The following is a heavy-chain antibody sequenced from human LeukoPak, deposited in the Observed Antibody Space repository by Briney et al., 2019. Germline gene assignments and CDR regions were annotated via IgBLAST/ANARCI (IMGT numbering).Heavy chain of an antibody. J-gene: IGHJ6*04. CDR3: ARVPGDV. CDR2: IYSGGST. CDR1: GFTVSSNY. V-gene: IGHV3-66*01. Sequence: GGSLRLSCAASGFTVSSNYMSWVRLAPGKGLEWVSIIYSGGSTYYADSVKGRFTISRDNAKNSLYLQMNSLRAEDTGVYYCARVPGDVWGKGTTVTVSS.